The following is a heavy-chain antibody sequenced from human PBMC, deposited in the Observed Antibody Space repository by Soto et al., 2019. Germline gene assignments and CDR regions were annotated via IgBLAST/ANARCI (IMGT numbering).Heavy chain of an antibody. CDR2: IWYDGSNK. D-gene: IGHD3-10*01. J-gene: IGHJ3*02. CDR1: GFTFSSYG. CDR3: ARESPPRDYYGSGSYYSGAFDI. Sequence: GGSLRLSFAASGFTFSSYGMHWVRQAPGKGLEWVAVIWYDGSNKYYADSVKGRFTISRDNSKNTLYLQMNSLRAEDTAVYYCARESPPRDYYGSGSYYSGAFDIWGQGTMVTVSS. V-gene: IGHV3-33*01.